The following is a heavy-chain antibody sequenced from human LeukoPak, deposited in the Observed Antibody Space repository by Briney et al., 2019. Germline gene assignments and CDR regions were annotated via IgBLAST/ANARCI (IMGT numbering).Heavy chain of an antibody. CDR1: GGTFSSYA. V-gene: IGHV1-69*13. CDR3: ARAHLGIAARSGAFDN. CDR2: IIPIFGTA. J-gene: IGHJ3*02. Sequence: SVKVSCKASGGTFSSYAISWVRQAPGQGLEWMGGIIPIFGTANYAQKFQGRVTITADESMSTAYMELSSLRSEDTAVYYCARAHLGIAARSGAFDNWGQGTMVTVSS. D-gene: IGHD6-6*01.